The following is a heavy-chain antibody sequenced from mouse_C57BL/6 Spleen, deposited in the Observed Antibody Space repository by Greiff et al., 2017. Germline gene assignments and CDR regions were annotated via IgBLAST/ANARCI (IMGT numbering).Heavy chain of an antibody. CDR1: GYTFTSYD. J-gene: IGHJ4*01. Sequence: VQLQQSGPELVKPGASVTLSCTASGYTFTSYDINWVKQRPGQGLEWIGWIYPRDGSTKYNAKFKGKATLTVDTSSSTAYMELHSLTTEDSAVYFCARKGYDYAMDYWGQGTSVTVSS. V-gene: IGHV1-85*01. CDR3: ARKGYDYAMDY. CDR2: IYPRDGST. D-gene: IGHD2-2*01.